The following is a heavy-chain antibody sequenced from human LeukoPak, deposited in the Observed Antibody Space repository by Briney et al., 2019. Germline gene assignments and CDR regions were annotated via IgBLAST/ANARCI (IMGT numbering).Heavy chain of an antibody. V-gene: IGHV3-30*03. J-gene: IGHJ4*02. D-gene: IGHD1-26*01. CDR3: ARDQGSGKLDY. CDR2: ISYDGSNK. Sequence: PGGSLRLSCVASGFTFSRYGMHWVRQAPGKGLEWVAVISYDGSNKYYADSVKGRFTISRDNSKNTLYLQMNSLRAEDTAVYYCARDQGSGKLDYWGQGTLVTVSS. CDR1: GFTFSRYG.